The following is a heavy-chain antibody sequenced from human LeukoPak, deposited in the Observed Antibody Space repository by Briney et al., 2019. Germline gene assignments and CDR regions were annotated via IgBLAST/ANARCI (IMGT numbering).Heavy chain of an antibody. V-gene: IGHV4-39*07. CDR1: GGSIRSNTYS. CDR2: IYYSGAT. CDR3: ARVIDDYGDSQHPYNWIDT. J-gene: IGHJ5*02. D-gene: IGHD4-17*01. Sequence: KTSETLSLTCTVSGGSIRSNTYSWGWIRQPPGKGLEWIGIIYYSGATYHNPSLKSRITISVDTSKNQFSLKVSSVTAADTAVYYCARVIDDYGDSQHPYNWIDTWGQGTLVTVSS.